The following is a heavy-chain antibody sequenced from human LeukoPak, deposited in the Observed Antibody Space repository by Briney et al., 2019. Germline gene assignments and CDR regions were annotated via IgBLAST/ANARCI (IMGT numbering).Heavy chain of an antibody. V-gene: IGHV3-23*01. Sequence: GGSLRLSCAASGFTFSNYGMSWVRQAPGKGLEWVSGISDSGGSTKHAVSVKGRFTISRDNSKDTLYLQMNSLRAEDTAVYYCARRAGAYSHPYDYWGQGTLVTVSS. J-gene: IGHJ4*02. CDR1: GFTFSNYG. D-gene: IGHD4/OR15-4a*01. CDR3: ARRAGAYSHPYDY. CDR2: ISDSGGST.